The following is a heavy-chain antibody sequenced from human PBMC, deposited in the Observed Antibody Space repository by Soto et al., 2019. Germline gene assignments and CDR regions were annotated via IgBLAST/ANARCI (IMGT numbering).Heavy chain of an antibody. V-gene: IGHV3-21*01. D-gene: IGHD4-4*01. J-gene: IGHJ4*02. CDR3: ASPDYSNALDY. Sequence: GGSLRLSCAASGFTFSNAWMNWVRQAPGKGLEWVSSISSSSSYIYYADSVKGRFTISRDNAKNSLYLQMNSLRAEDTAVYYCASPDYSNALDYWGQGTLVTVSS. CDR1: GFTFSNAW. CDR2: ISSSSSYI.